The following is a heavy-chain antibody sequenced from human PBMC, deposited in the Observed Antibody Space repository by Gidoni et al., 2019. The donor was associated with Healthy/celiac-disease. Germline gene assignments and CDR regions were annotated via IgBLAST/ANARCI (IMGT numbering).Heavy chain of an antibody. CDR2: INASSGGK. J-gene: IGHJ5*02. Sequence: QVQLVQSGAEAQMPGASLTLSCMPSGHAFAGSYMNWVRQAPGQGLEWRGRINASSGGKNYAQSFQSRVTMTRDTSISTAYMELSRLRSDETAVYYCATRYSDYGDYVEDGFDPWGQGTLVTVSS. CDR1: GHAFAGSY. CDR3: ATRYSDYGDYVEDGFDP. V-gene: IGHV1-2*06. D-gene: IGHD4-17*01.